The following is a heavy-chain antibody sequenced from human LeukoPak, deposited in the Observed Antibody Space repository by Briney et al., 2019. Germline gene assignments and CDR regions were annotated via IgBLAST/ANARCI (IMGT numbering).Heavy chain of an antibody. J-gene: IGHJ4*02. D-gene: IGHD4-11*01. CDR2: ISYDESNK. CDR3: AKSTTVTTQQRGYFDY. CDR1: GFTFSSYG. V-gene: IGHV3-30*18. Sequence: PGGSLRLSCAASGFTFSSYGMHWVRQAPGKGLEWVAVISYDESNKYFADSVKGRFTISRDNPKNTLYLQMNSLRPEDTAVYYCAKSTTVTTQQRGYFDYWGQGTLVTVPS.